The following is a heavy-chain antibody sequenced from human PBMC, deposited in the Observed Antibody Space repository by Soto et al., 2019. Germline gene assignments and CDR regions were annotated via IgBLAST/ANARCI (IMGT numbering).Heavy chain of an antibody. V-gene: IGHV1-46*03. J-gene: IGHJ6*03. CDR3: ASSTGHHYYYYYMDV. D-gene: IGHD3-9*01. CDR2: INPSGGST. CDR1: GYTFTSYY. Sequence: GASVKVSCKASGYTFTSYYMHWVRQAPGQGLEWMGIINPSGGSTSYAQKFQGRVTMTRDTSTSTVYMELSSLRSEDTAVYYCASSTGHHYYYYYMDVWGKGTTVTVSS.